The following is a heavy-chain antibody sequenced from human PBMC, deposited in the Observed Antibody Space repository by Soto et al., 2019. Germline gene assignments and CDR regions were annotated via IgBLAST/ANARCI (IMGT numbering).Heavy chain of an antibody. CDR2: FFWGDDK. CDR1: GFSLTTSGRG. CDR3: AHRLAMMDAFDV. D-gene: IGHD3-16*01. Sequence: QIPLTESGPTLVQPTQTLTLTCTFSGFSLTTSGRGVGWIRQPPGKALEWLALFFWGDDKRYSPSLKTRLTISKDTSKNQVVLTMTNMGPEDTATYFCAHRLAMMDAFDVGGQGTVVTGSS. V-gene: IGHV2-5*02. J-gene: IGHJ3*01.